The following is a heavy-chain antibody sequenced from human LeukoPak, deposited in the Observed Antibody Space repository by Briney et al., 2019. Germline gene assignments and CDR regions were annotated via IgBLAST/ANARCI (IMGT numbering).Heavy chain of an antibody. Sequence: PSETLSLTCAVYGGSFSGYYWSWIRQPPGKGLEWIGEINHSGSTNYNPSLKSRVTISVDTSKNQFSLKLSSVTATDTAVYYCARGPRITIFGVGTYWFDPWGQGTLVTVSS. CDR1: GGSFSGYY. CDR2: INHSGST. V-gene: IGHV4-34*01. D-gene: IGHD3-3*01. J-gene: IGHJ5*02. CDR3: ARGPRITIFGVGTYWFDP.